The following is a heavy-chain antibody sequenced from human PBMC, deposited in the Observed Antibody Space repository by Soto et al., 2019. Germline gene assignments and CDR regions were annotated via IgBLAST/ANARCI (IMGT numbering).Heavy chain of an antibody. Sequence: PSETLSLTCTVSGGSISSYYWSWIRQPPGKGLEWIGYIYYSGSTNYNPSLKSRVTISVDTSKNQFSLKLSSVTAADTAVYYCARQSTTVTLYYYYGMDVWGQGTTVTVSS. D-gene: IGHD4-17*01. V-gene: IGHV4-59*08. CDR2: IYYSGST. CDR3: ARQSTTVTLYYYYGMDV. CDR1: GGSISSYY. J-gene: IGHJ6*02.